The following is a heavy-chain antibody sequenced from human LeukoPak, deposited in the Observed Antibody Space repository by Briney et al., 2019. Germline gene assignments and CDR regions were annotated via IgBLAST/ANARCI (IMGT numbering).Heavy chain of an antibody. CDR2: VSPYNGNT. D-gene: IGHD3-3*01. CDR1: GYTFTIYG. V-gene: IGHV1-18*01. J-gene: IGHJ4*02. Sequence: ASVKVSCKASGYTFTIYGISWVRQAPGQGLEWMGWVSPYNGNTNYAQKFQGRVTMTTDTSTSTAYMELRSLKSDDTAVYYCARDYDFSSGRFASWGQGTLVTVSS. CDR3: ARDYDFSSGRFAS.